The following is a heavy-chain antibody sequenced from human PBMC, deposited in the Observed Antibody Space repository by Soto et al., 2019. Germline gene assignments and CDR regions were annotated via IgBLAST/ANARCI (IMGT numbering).Heavy chain of an antibody. J-gene: IGHJ4*02. CDR3: AKDLTLGIVGAWGHYFEY. D-gene: IGHD1-26*01. CDR1: GFTFSSFA. V-gene: IGHV3-30-3*01. CDR2: ISYDGSNT. Sequence: QVQLVESGGGVLQPGRSLRLSCAASGFTFSSFAMHWVRQAPGKGLAWVAFISYDGSNTYYADSVKGRVTISRDNSKKTVYLEINSLRAEDTAVYHCAKDLTLGIVGAWGHYFEYWGQGTLVTVSS.